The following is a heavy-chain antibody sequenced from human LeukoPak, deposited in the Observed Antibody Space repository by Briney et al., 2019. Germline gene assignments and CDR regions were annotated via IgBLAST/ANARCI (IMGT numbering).Heavy chain of an antibody. V-gene: IGHV3-21*01. CDR2: ISSSSSYI. CDR1: GFTFSSYS. D-gene: IGHD4-23*01. J-gene: IGHJ4*02. Sequence: GGSLRLSCAASGFTFSSYSMNWVRQAPGKGLEWVSSISSSSSYIYYADSVKGRFTISRDNAKNSLYLQMSSLRAEDTAVYYCARDLDYGGNSDYWGQGTLVTVSS. CDR3: ARDLDYGGNSDY.